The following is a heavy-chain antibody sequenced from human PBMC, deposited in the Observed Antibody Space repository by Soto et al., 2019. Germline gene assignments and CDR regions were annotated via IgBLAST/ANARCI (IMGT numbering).Heavy chain of an antibody. Sequence: GGSLRLSCAASGFTFSSYAMSWVRQAPGKGLEWVSAISGSGGSTYYADSVKGRFTISRDNSKNTLYLQMNSLRAEDTAVYYCANDHTAMVLRSYYYYGMDVWGQGTTVTVSS. V-gene: IGHV3-23*01. J-gene: IGHJ6*02. CDR1: GFTFSSYA. CDR2: ISGSGGST. CDR3: ANDHTAMVLRSYYYYGMDV. D-gene: IGHD5-18*01.